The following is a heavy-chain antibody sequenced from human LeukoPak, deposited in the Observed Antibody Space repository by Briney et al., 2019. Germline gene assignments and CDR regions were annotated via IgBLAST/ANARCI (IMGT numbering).Heavy chain of an antibody. CDR1: GGSISSYY. D-gene: IGHD2-2*01. CDR3: ARLPAAMGYNWFDP. CDR2: IYYSGST. V-gene: IGHV4-59*08. J-gene: IGHJ5*02. Sequence: SETLSLTWTVSGGSISSYYWSWIRQPPGKGLEWIGYIYYSGSTNYNPSLKSRVTISVDTSKNQFSLKLSSVTAADTAVYYCARLPAAMGYNWFDPWGQGALVTVSS.